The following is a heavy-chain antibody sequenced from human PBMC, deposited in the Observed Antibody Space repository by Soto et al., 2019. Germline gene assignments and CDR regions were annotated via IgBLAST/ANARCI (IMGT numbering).Heavy chain of an antibody. CDR3: ARARGYNWNYEGFDY. V-gene: IGHV4-39*01. CDR2: IYYSGST. Sequence: SETLSLTCTVSGGSISSSSFYWGWIRQPPGKGLEWIGSIYYSGSTYYNPSLKSRVTISVDTSKNQFSLKLSSVTAADTAVYYCARARGYNWNYEGFDYWGQGTLVTVSS. CDR1: GGSISSSSFY. J-gene: IGHJ4*02. D-gene: IGHD1-7*01.